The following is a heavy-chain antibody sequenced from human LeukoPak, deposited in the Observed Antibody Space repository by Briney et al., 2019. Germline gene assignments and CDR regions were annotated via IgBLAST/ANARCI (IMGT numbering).Heavy chain of an antibody. V-gene: IGHV4-38-2*02. D-gene: IGHD3-16*01. CDR3: ANYEDY. J-gene: IGHJ4*02. CDR1: GYSISSGYY. CDR2: IYHSGST. Sequence: PSETLSLTCTVSGYSISSGYYWGWIRQPPGKGLEWIGSIYHSGSTYYNLSLKSRVTISVDTSKNQFSLKLSSVTAADTAVYYCANYEDYWGQGTLVTVSS.